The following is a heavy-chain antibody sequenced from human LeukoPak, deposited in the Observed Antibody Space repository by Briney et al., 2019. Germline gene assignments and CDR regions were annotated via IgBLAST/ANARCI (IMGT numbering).Heavy chain of an antibody. CDR2: IYHSGST. Sequence: PSETLPLTCAVSGYSISTGYYWGWIRQPPGKGLEWIGSIYHSGSTYYNASLKSRVTISVDTSGNQFSLKLSSVTAADTAVYYCARAGRAAIFGVVRDLNRFDPWGQGTLVTVSS. CDR1: GYSISTGYY. CDR3: ARAGRAAIFGVVRDLNRFDP. V-gene: IGHV4-38-2*01. J-gene: IGHJ5*02. D-gene: IGHD3-3*01.